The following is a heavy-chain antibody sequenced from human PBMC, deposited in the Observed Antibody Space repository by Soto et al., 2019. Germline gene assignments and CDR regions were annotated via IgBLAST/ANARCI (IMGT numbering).Heavy chain of an antibody. CDR3: AHIYSSGWYWGTRIGFDP. CDR2: IYWNDDK. Sequence: QITLKESGPTLVKPTQTLTLTCTFSGFSLSTSGVGVGWIRQPPGKALEWLALIYWNDDKRYSPSLKSRLTSTKDTSKNQVVLTMTNMDPVDTATYYCAHIYSSGWYWGTRIGFDPWGQGTLVTVSS. V-gene: IGHV2-5*01. D-gene: IGHD6-19*01. CDR1: GFSLSTSGVG. J-gene: IGHJ5*02.